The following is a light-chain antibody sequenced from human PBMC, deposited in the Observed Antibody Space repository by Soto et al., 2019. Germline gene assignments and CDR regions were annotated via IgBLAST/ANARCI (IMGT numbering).Light chain of an antibody. Sequence: EMVMTQSPATLSVSPGERATLSCRASQNLGRILAWYQQQPGQAPRLLIFYASTRATGIPARFSGSGSGTDFTLTISSLQSEDFAVYYCQLYDKWPHTFGQGTKLEIK. CDR1: QNLGRI. CDR2: YAS. J-gene: IGKJ2*01. V-gene: IGKV3-15*01. CDR3: QLYDKWPHT.